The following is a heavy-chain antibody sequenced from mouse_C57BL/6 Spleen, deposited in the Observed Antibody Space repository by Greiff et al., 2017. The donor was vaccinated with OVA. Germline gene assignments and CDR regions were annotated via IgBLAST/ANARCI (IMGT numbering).Heavy chain of an antibody. V-gene: IGHV10-1*01. J-gene: IGHJ1*03. CDR1: GFSFNTYA. D-gene: IGHD4-1*01. CDR2: IRSKSNNYAT. CDR3: VRRGLGGGYFDV. Sequence: EVQLVESGGGLVQPKGSLKLSCAASGFSFNTYAMNWVRQAPGKGLEWVARIRSKSNNYATYYADSVKDRFTISRDDSESMLYLQMNNLKTEDTAMYYCVRRGLGGGYFDVWGTGTTVTVSS.